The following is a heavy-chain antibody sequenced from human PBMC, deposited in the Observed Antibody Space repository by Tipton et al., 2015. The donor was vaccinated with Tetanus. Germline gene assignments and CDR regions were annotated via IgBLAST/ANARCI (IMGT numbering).Heavy chain of an antibody. J-gene: IGHJ3*02. CDR3: AAFSTHWYAFDI. D-gene: IGHD2-2*01. V-gene: IGHV3-9*01. CDR2: IAWNSGGI. CDR1: GFTFDNYA. Sequence: SLRLSCVGAGFTFDNYAMHWVRQAPGKGLEWVSGIAWNSGGIGYADSVKGRFTISRDNARNSLYLQMNGLTAGDSALYYCAAFSTHWYAFDIWGQGTMVTVSS.